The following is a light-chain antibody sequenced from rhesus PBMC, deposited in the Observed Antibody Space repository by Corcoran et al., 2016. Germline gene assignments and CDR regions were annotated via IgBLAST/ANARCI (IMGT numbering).Light chain of an antibody. J-gene: IGKJ4*01. CDR3: QQRNSYPLT. CDR2: DAS. V-gene: IGKV1-38*01. CDR1: QDISSY. Sequence: DIQLTQSPSSLSASVGDRVTITCRASQDISSYLAWYQQKSGKAPKLLIYDASNLQSGGPSRFSGSGSGTEFTLTISSLQPEEFATYYCQQRNSYPLTFGGGTKVEIK.